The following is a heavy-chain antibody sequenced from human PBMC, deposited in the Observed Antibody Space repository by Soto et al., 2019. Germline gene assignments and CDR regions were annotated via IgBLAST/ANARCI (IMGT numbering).Heavy chain of an antibody. CDR1: GFSFGSYA. CDR2: ISGSDGKT. J-gene: IGHJ4*02. D-gene: IGHD3-3*01. Sequence: GGSLRLSCAASGFSFGSYALSWVRQAPGKGLEWVSTISGSDGKTFYADSVKGRFSISRDTSQSTLYLQMNSLRADDTAMYYCARWSYLDYWGQGTRVTVSS. CDR3: ARWSYLDY. V-gene: IGHV3-23*01.